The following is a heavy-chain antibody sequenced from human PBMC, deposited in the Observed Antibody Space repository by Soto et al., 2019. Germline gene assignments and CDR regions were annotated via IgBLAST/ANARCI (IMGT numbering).Heavy chain of an antibody. V-gene: IGHV1-69*04. Sequence: VSCKGAGYTVTIYGFSWVGQAPGQGLEWMGRIIPILGIANYAQKFQGRVTITADKSTSTAYMELSSLRSEDTAVYYCARGEMVVAATLDYWGQGTLVTVSS. D-gene: IGHD2-15*01. CDR3: ARGEMVVAATLDY. CDR1: GYTVTIYG. CDR2: IIPILGIA. J-gene: IGHJ4*02.